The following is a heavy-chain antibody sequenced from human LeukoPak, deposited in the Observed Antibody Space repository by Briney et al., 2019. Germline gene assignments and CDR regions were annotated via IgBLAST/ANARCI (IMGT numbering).Heavy chain of an antibody. CDR1: GVSISSYY. V-gene: IGHV4-59*05. CDR2: IYDSGST. Sequence: NPSETLSLTCTVSGVSISSYYWSWLRQPPGKGLEWIGSIYDSGSTYYNPSPKSRVTISVDTSKNQFSLKLNSVTAADTAVYYCARHYGPWGQGTLVTVSS. D-gene: IGHD3-16*01. J-gene: IGHJ5*02. CDR3: ARHYGP.